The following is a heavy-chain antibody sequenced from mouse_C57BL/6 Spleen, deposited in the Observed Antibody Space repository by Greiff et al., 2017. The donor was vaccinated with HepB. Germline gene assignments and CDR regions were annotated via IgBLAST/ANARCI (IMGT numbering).Heavy chain of an antibody. CDR3: AREGYDYAAAWFAY. J-gene: IGHJ3*01. Sequence: VQLQQSGAELVKPGASVKMSCKASGYTFTSYWITWVKQRPGQGLEWIGDIYPGSGSTNYNEKFKSKATLPVDTSSSTAYMQLSSLTSEYSAVYYGAREGYDYAAAWFAYRGQGTLVTVSA. CDR1: GYTFTSYW. V-gene: IGHV1-55*01. D-gene: IGHD2-4*01. CDR2: IYPGSGST.